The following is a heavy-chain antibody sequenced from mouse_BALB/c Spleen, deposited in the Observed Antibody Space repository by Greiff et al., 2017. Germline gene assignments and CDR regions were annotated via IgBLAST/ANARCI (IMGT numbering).Heavy chain of an antibody. Sequence: VQLQQPGAELVKPGASVKLSCKASGYTFTSYWMHWVKQRPGQGLEWIGNIDPYYGGTSYNQKFKGKATLTVDKSSSTAYMQLKSLTSEDSAVYYCARYPYGNYEAMDYWGQGTSVTVSS. CDR3: ARYPYGNYEAMDY. V-gene: IGHV1-53*01. CDR2: IDPYYGGT. CDR1: GYTFTSYW. D-gene: IGHD2-10*02. J-gene: IGHJ4*01.